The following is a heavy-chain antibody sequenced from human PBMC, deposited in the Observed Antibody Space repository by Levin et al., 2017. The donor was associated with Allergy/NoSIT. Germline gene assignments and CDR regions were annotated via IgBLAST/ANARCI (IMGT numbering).Heavy chain of an antibody. CDR3: ARESWGITGATDAFDI. Sequence: PGGSLRLSCAASGLSVSSNYMSWVRQAPGKGLQWVSVIYSGGNTYYADSVKGRFTISRDNSKNTLYLQMNSLRAEDTAVYYCARESWGITGATDAFDIWGQGTMVTVSS. CDR1: GLSVSSNY. CDR2: IYSGGNT. J-gene: IGHJ3*02. V-gene: IGHV3-53*01. D-gene: IGHD1-20*01.